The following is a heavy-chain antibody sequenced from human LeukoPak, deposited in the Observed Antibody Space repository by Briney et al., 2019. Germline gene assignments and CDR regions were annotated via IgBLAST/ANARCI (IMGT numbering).Heavy chain of an antibody. V-gene: IGHV5-51*01. D-gene: IGHD2-2*01. CDR2: IYPGDSDT. CDR3: ARQSWSIVVVPAASPIFDY. CDR1: GYSFTSYW. Sequence: GESLKISCKGSGYSFTSYWIGWVRQMPGKGLEWMGIIYPGDSDTRYSPSFQGQVTISADKSISTAYLQWSSLKASDTAMYYCARQSWSIVVVPAASPIFDYWGQGTLVTVSS. J-gene: IGHJ4*02.